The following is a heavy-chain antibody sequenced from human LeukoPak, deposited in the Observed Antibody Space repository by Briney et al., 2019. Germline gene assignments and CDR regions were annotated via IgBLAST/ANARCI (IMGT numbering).Heavy chain of an antibody. CDR2: ISSSGSTI. Sequence: GGSLRLSCAASGFTFSDYYMSWIRQAPGKGLEWVSYISSSGSTIYYADSVKGRFTISRDNAKNSLYLQMNSLRAEDTAVYYCARGPSPNWRSEVYYYYYGMDVWGQGTTVTVSS. V-gene: IGHV3-11*01. CDR1: GFTFSDYY. J-gene: IGHJ6*02. CDR3: ARGPSPNWRSEVYYYYYGMDV. D-gene: IGHD1-20*01.